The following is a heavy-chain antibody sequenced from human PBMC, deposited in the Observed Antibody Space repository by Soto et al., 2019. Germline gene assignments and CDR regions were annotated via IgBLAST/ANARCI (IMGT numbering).Heavy chain of an antibody. D-gene: IGHD7-27*01. Sequence: SETLSLTCTVSGGSISSSSYYWGWIRQPPGKGLEWIGSIYYGGSTNYNPSLKSRVAISVDTPKNQFSLKLSSVTAADTAVYYCAKNWNWGSLVHWGQGTLVTVSS. J-gene: IGHJ4*02. CDR2: IYYGGST. CDR1: GGSISSSSYY. V-gene: IGHV4-39*01. CDR3: AKNWNWGSLVH.